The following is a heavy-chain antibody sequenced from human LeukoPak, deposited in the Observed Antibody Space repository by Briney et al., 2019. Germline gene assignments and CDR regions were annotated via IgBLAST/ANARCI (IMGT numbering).Heavy chain of an antibody. J-gene: IGHJ5*02. V-gene: IGHV4-59*11. D-gene: IGHD2-15*01. Sequence: SETLSLTCTVSGGSISSHYWSWIRQPPGKGLEWIGYIYYSGSTNYNPSLKSRVTISVDTSKNQFSLKLSSVTAADMAVYYCARVVGYCSGGSCYSASPWFDPWGQGTLVTVSS. CDR2: IYYSGST. CDR1: GGSISSHY. CDR3: ARVVGYCSGGSCYSASPWFDP.